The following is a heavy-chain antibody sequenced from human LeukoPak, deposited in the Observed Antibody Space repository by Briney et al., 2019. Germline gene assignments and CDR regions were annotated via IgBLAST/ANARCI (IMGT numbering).Heavy chain of an antibody. CDR2: IRYDGSNK. Sequence: GGSLRLSCAASGFTFSSYGMHWVRESPGKGREWVAFIRYDGSNKYYADSVKGRFTISRDNSKNTLYLQMNSLRAEDTAVYYCAKQGRPAVFYYMDVWGKGTTATTSS. CDR1: GFTFSSYG. J-gene: IGHJ6*03. D-gene: IGHD1-14*01. CDR3: AKQGRPAVFYYMDV. V-gene: IGHV3-30*02.